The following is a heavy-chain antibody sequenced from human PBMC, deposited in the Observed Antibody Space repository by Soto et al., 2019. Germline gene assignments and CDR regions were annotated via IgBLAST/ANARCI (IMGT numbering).Heavy chain of an antibody. D-gene: IGHD5-12*01. CDR2: ITGSGGST. CDR1: GFTFSSYG. J-gene: IGHJ4*02. CDR3: AKDDGYSAYDCLDY. Sequence: TGGSLRLSCAASGFTFSSYGMNWVRQAPGKGLEWVSGITGSGGSTYYALTVQGRFTITRDNSKNTLYLQMNSLRAEDTAVYFCAKDDGYSAYDCLDYWGQGTLVTVSS. V-gene: IGHV3-23*01.